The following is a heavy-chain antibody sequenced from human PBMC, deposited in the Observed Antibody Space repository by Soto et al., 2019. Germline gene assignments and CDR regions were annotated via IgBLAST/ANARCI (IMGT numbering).Heavy chain of an antibody. V-gene: IGHV3-15*01. J-gene: IGHJ4*02. CDR2: IRSQGDGGAA. CDR3: ITAPLR. Sequence: LVASGGGFVKPGMSLRLTCEASGFNSSNACMTWVRHAPGKGLERVGLIRSQGDGGAADYAAPVRGRFTISRHYSQNLVFLHMDNLQPEDTAVYYCITAPLRWGQGTLVTVSS. CDR1: GFNSSNAC.